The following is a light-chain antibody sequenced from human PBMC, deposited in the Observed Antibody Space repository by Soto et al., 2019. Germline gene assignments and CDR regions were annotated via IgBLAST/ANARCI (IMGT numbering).Light chain of an antibody. Sequence: EIVLTQSPATLSLSPGERATLSCRASQSVSSGYLAWYQQKPGQAPRILIYAASSRATGIPDRFSGSGSGTDFSLTINRLEPEDSAVYYCQQYDTSPRTFGQGTKVDIK. CDR1: QSVSSGY. CDR3: QQYDTSPRT. V-gene: IGKV3-20*01. J-gene: IGKJ1*01. CDR2: AAS.